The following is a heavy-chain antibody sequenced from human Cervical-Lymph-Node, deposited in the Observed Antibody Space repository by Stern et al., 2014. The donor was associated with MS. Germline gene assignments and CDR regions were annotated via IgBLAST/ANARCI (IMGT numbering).Heavy chain of an antibody. CDR1: GGSINSHY. V-gene: IGHV4-59*11. D-gene: IGHD2-15*01. J-gene: IGHJ6*02. CDR2: IHYSGST. Sequence: QVQLVQSGPGLVKPSETLSLTCTVSGGSINSHYWTWMRQPPGKGLEWIGYIHYSGSTRYNPSLKSRVTMSVDTSKNQISLRLTSVSAADTAVYYCVRYCSGGSCPDVWGQGTTVTVSS. CDR3: VRYCSGGSCPDV.